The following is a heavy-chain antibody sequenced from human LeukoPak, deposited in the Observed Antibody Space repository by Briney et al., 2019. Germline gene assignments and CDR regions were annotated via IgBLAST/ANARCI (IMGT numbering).Heavy chain of an antibody. D-gene: IGHD4-17*01. J-gene: IGHJ5*02. V-gene: IGHV1-18*01. CDR3: ARDRRVHDYGDYVNNWFDP. Sequence: ASVKVSFKASGYTFTSYGISWVRQAPGQGLEWMGWISAYNGNTNYAQKLQGRVTMTTDTSTSTAYMELRSLRSDDTAVYYCARDRRVHDYGDYVNNWFDPWGQGTLGTVSS. CDR1: GYTFTSYG. CDR2: ISAYNGNT.